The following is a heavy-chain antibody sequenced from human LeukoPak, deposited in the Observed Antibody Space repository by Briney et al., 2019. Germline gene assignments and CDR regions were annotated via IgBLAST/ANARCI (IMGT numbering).Heavy chain of an antibody. D-gene: IGHD5-24*01. CDR1: GFTFSSSA. Sequence: GGSLRLSCAASGFTFSSSAMSWVRQAPGKGLEWVAAISDTGRLSYCADSVNGRFTISRDNSKNTLSLQMNSLRAADTAVYYCASTYRWLPDYWGQGTLVTVSS. V-gene: IGHV3-23*01. J-gene: IGHJ4*02. CDR2: ISDTGRLS. CDR3: ASTYRWLPDY.